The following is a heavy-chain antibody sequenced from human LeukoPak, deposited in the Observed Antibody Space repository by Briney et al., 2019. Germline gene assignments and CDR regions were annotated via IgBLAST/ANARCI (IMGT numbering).Heavy chain of an antibody. Sequence: PGGSLKLSCAASGFTFSGSAMHWVRQASGKGLEWVGRIRSKANSYATAYAASVKGRFTISRDDSKNTAYLQMNSLKTEDTAVYSCTRRPGGATISYDYWGQGTLVTVSS. CDR2: IRSKANSYAT. J-gene: IGHJ4*02. CDR3: TRRPGGATISYDY. D-gene: IGHD1-26*01. CDR1: GFTFSGSA. V-gene: IGHV3-73*01.